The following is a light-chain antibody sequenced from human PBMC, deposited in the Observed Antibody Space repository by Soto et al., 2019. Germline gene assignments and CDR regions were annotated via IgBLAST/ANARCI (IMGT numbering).Light chain of an antibody. Sequence: DIPMTQSPSSLSASVGDRVTITCRASQSISSYLNWYQQKPGKAPKLLIYAASSLQSGVPSRFSGSGSGTDFTLTISSLQPDDFATYYCQQSYSTPGWTFGQGTKVEIK. V-gene: IGKV1-39*01. CDR1: QSISSY. J-gene: IGKJ1*01. CDR2: AAS. CDR3: QQSYSTPGWT.